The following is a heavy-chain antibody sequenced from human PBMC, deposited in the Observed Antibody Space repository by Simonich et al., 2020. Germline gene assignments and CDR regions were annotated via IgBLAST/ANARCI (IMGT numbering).Heavy chain of an antibody. CDR1: GGSFSGYY. CDR2: INHSGST. D-gene: IGHD3-16*01. CDR3: ARPLGIVWAFDI. V-gene: IGHV4-34*01. Sequence: QVQLQQWGAGLLKPSETLSLTCAVYGGSFSGYYWSGIPQPPGKGLEWIGEINHSGSTNYNPSLKGRVTISVDTSKNQFSLKLSSVTAADTAVYYCARPLGIVWAFDIWGQGTMVTVSS. J-gene: IGHJ3*02.